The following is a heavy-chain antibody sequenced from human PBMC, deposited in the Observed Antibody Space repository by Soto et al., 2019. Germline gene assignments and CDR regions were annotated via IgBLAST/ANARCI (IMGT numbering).Heavy chain of an antibody. CDR1: GFTFSSYA. J-gene: IGHJ4*02. Sequence: PGGSLRLSCAASGFTFSSYAMSWVRQAPGKGLEWVSAISGSGGSTYYADSVKGRFTISRDNSKNTLYLQMNSLRAEDTAVYYCAKKGLGSGYCSSTSCFLGYWGQGTLVTVSS. CDR2: ISGSGGST. D-gene: IGHD2-2*01. V-gene: IGHV3-23*01. CDR3: AKKGLGSGYCSSTSCFLGY.